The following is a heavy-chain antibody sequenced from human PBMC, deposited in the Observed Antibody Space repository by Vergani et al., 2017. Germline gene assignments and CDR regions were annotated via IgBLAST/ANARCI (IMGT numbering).Heavy chain of an antibody. CDR2: FDPKDGET. CDR1: GGTFSSYT. CDR3: TTDHYYDLRPI. D-gene: IGHD3-16*01. Sequence: VQLVQSGAEVKKPGSSVKVSCKASGGTFSSYTISWVRQAPGKGLEWVGLFDPKDGETIYAERFQGRVTITADTSSDTTYMEMSSLRSEDTAVYYCTTDHYYDLRPIWGQGTPVTVSS. V-gene: IGHV1-69-2*01. J-gene: IGHJ4*02.